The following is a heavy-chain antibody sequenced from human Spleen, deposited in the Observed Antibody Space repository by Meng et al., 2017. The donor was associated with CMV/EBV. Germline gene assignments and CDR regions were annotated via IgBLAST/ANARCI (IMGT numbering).Heavy chain of an antibody. Sequence: YYWPWVRRPAGKGLEWIGRIHTSRNTNNNPSIMRRVVTSADTSKIQSSLSLTSVTAADTAVYYCARESDYADYHVHFDYWGQGALVTVSS. CDR3: ARESDYADYHVHFDY. D-gene: IGHD4-17*01. J-gene: IGHJ4*02. CDR1: YY. V-gene: IGHV4-61*02. CDR2: IHTSRNT.